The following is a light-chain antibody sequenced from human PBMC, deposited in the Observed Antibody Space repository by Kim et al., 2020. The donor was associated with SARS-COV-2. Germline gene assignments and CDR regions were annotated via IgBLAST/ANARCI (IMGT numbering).Light chain of an antibody. CDR3: QQYGSSPVT. CDR2: GAT. J-gene: IGKJ5*01. V-gene: IGKV3-20*01. Sequence: EIVVTQSPGTLSLSPGERATLSCRASQSVSSSYLAWYQQKPGQAPRLLIYGATSRASIIPDRCSGSESGTDFTLTISRLEPEYFAAYYWQQYGSSPVTFGQGTRLEIK. CDR1: QSVSSSY.